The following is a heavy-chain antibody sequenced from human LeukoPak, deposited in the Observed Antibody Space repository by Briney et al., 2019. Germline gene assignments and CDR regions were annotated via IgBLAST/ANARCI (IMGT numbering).Heavy chain of an antibody. V-gene: IGHV5-51*01. CDR1: GYSFTSYW. CDR2: IYPGDSDT. D-gene: IGHD3-10*01. CDR3: ARLGPSGSPHFDY. Sequence: GASLKISCKGSGYSFTSYWIGWVRQIPAKSLEWIRIIYPGDSDTRYSPSFQGQVTISADKSISPSYLQWSSLKASDTAMYYCARLGPSGSPHFDYWGQETLVTVSS. J-gene: IGHJ4*02.